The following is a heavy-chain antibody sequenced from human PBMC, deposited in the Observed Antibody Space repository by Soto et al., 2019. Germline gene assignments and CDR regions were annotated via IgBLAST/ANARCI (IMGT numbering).Heavy chain of an antibody. V-gene: IGHV1-2*02. Sequence: ALVKVSCEASGYTFTGYYMHWVRQAPGQGLEWMGWISPNSGVTNYAQKFQGRVTMTRDTSISTAYMELSRLRSDDTAVYYYARETHIAVGSSFDYWGQGTPVTVSS. CDR2: ISPNSGVT. CDR1: GYTFTGYY. D-gene: IGHD6-19*01. CDR3: ARETHIAVGSSFDY. J-gene: IGHJ4*02.